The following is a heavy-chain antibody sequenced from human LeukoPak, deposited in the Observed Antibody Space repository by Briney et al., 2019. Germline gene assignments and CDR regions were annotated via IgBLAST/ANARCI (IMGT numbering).Heavy chain of an antibody. J-gene: IGHJ5*02. D-gene: IGHD1-26*01. Sequence: SETLSLTCTVSGDSISGGDYYWSWIRQPPGKGLEWIGYIYYTGNTYCNPSLKSRVTISADTSKNQFSLKLTSVTAADTAVYYCARVGLHSGSYYWFDPWGQGTLVTVSS. CDR3: ARVGLHSGSYYWFDP. CDR1: GDSISGGDYY. CDR2: IYYTGNT. V-gene: IGHV4-30-4*08.